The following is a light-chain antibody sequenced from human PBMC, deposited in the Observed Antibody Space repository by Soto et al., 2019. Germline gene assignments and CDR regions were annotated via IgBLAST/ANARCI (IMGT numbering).Light chain of an antibody. CDR1: QSISIW. J-gene: IGKJ1*01. Sequence: DIQMTQSPSTLSASVGDIVTISGRSSQSISIWLAWYQQKPGKAPKILIYKASSLESGVPSRFSGSGSGTEFTLTISSLQPDDFATYYCQQYSTYTPRTFGQGTKVDIK. CDR2: KAS. CDR3: QQYSTYTPRT. V-gene: IGKV1-5*03.